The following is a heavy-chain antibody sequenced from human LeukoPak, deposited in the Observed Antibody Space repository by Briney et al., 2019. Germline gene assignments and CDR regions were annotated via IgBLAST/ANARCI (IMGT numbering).Heavy chain of an antibody. CDR3: ARGPQGGYDSYYFGY. Sequence: EGSVKVSCKASGYTFTSYDINWVRQATGQGLEWMGWMNPNSGNTGYAQKFQGRVTMTRNTSISTDYMELSSLRSGDTAVYYCARGPQGGYDSYYFGYWGQGTLVTVSS. CDR1: GYTFTSYD. J-gene: IGHJ4*02. V-gene: IGHV1-8*01. CDR2: MNPNSGNT. D-gene: IGHD5-12*01.